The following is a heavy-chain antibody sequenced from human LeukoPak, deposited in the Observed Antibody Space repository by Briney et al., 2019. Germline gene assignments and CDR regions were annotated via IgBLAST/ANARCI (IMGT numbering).Heavy chain of an antibody. D-gene: IGHD2-2*01. CDR2: IYPGDSDT. V-gene: IGHV5-51*01. Sequence: GESLKISCKGSGYSVTSYWIGWVRQMPGKGLEWMGIIYPGDSDTRYSPSFQGQVTISADKSISTAYLQWSSLKASDTAMYYCARLLCSSTSCYYYYYYYGMDVWGQGTTVTVSS. CDR1: GYSVTSYW. CDR3: ARLLCSSTSCYYYYYYYGMDV. J-gene: IGHJ6*02.